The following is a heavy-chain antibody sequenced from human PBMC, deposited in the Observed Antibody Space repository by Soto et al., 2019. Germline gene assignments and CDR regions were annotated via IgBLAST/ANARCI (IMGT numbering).Heavy chain of an antibody. J-gene: IGHJ1*01. CDR1: GGYISSYY. V-gene: IGHV4-4*07. Sequence: PSVTQSLTCTVSGGYISSYYWSCIRQTAGKGLEWIGRIYTSGSTNYNPSLKSRVTMSVDTSKNQFSLKLSSVTAADTAVYYCATQKYYDFWSGYYKPAEYFQHWGQGTLVTVSS. D-gene: IGHD3-3*01. CDR2: IYTSGST. CDR3: ATQKYYDFWSGYYKPAEYFQH.